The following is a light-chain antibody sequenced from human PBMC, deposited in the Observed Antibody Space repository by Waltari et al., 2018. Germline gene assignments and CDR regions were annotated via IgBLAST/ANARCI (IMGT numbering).Light chain of an antibody. Sequence: DAVMSQSPLSLPVTLGQLASIPCRSSQSLVHSDGNTSLNLFQQKPGQSPRRLIYMVSRRDSGVPDRFSGSGSVTEFTLKVSRVEAEDVGVYYCMQATNWPLTFGQGTKVEIK. CDR2: MVS. CDR3: MQATNWPLT. CDR1: QSLVHSDGNTS. V-gene: IGKV2-30*02. J-gene: IGKJ1*01.